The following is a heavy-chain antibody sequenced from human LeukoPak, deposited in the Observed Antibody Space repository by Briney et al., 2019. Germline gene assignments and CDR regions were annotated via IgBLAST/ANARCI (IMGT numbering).Heavy chain of an antibody. Sequence: ASVKVSCKASGYTFTSYAMNWVRQAPGQGLEWMGWINPNSGGTNYAQKFQGRVTMTRDTSISTAYMELSRLRSDDTAVYYCASSVPAATTDAFDIWGQGTMVTVSS. CDR1: GYTFTSYA. D-gene: IGHD2-2*01. CDR2: INPNSGGT. J-gene: IGHJ3*02. CDR3: ASSVPAATTDAFDI. V-gene: IGHV1-2*02.